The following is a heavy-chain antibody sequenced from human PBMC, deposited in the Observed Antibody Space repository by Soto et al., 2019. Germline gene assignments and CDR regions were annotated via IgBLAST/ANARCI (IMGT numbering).Heavy chain of an antibody. CDR1: GFTFSSYG. CDR3: ARDSAAIAVAGPSYYYYYGMDV. V-gene: IGHV3-33*01. Sequence: GGSLRLSCAASGFTFSSYGMHWVRQAPGKGLEWVAVIWYDGSNKYYADSVKGRFTISRDNSKNTLYLQMNSLRAEDTAVYYCARDSAAIAVAGPSYYYYYGMDVWGQGTTVTVSS. CDR2: IWYDGSNK. D-gene: IGHD6-19*01. J-gene: IGHJ6*02.